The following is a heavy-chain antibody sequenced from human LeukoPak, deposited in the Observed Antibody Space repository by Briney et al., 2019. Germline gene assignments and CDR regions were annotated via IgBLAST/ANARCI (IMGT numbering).Heavy chain of an antibody. V-gene: IGHV3-7*01. D-gene: IGHD4-11*01. CDR3: TKGRSNHY. Sequence: GGSLRLSCAASGFTFIDFWMGWVRQAPGKGLEWVANINQGGSESYYVDSVKGRFTISRDNAKKSLFLQMNSLRAEGTAVYYCTKGRSNHYWGQGTLVTVST. CDR1: GFTFIDFW. CDR2: INQGGSES. J-gene: IGHJ4*02.